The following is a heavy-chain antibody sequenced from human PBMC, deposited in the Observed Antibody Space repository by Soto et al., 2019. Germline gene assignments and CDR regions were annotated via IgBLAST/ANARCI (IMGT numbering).Heavy chain of an antibody. Sequence: PGGSLRLSCAASGGTFSSYAVSWVRQAPGKGLEWVSAISGSGGSTYYADPVKGRFTISRDNSKNTLYLQMNSLRAEDTAVYYCAKARYSGSYADFDYWGQGTLVTVSS. V-gene: IGHV3-23*01. CDR1: GGTFSSYA. D-gene: IGHD1-26*01. CDR3: AKARYSGSYADFDY. CDR2: ISGSGGST. J-gene: IGHJ4*02.